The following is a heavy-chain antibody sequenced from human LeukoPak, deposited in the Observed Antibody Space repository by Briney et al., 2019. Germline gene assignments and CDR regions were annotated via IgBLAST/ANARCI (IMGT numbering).Heavy chain of an antibody. D-gene: IGHD6-13*01. V-gene: IGHV4-59*01. J-gene: IGHJ5*02. CDR1: GCSISGYY. CDR3: ARQYSSSWAYWFDP. CDR2: IYNSETT. Sequence: SETLSLTCTVSGCSISGYYWSWIRQPPGKGLEWIAYIYNSETTNYNPSLKSRVTISVDTYQNQFSLRLRSVSAADTAVYYWARQYSSSWAYWFDPWGQGTLVTVSS.